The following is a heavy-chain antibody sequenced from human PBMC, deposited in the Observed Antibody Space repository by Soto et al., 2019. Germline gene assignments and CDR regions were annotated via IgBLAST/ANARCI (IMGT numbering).Heavy chain of an antibody. CDR2: IKQDGSEK. D-gene: IGHD3-16*01. CDR1: GFTFSSYW. V-gene: IGHV3-7*01. J-gene: IGHJ4*01. CDR3: LRVTYSYGWIYDY. Sequence: PGGSLRLSCAASGFTFSSYWMSWVRQAPGKGLEWVANIKQDGSEKYYMDSVKGRFTISRDNAKNSLYLQMNSLRAEDTAVFFCLRVTYSYGWIYDYWGQGTLVTVSS.